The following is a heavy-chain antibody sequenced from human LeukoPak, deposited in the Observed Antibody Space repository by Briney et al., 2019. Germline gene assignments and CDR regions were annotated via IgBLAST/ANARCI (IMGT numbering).Heavy chain of an antibody. CDR2: ITTSSSSI. CDR3: VKSGGYGLIDY. J-gene: IGHJ4*02. D-gene: IGHD1-26*01. V-gene: IGHV3-48*01. Sequence: PGGSLRLSCAASGFTFSSYNMNWVRQAPGKGLEWVSYITTSSSSIYYVDSVKGRFTISRDNAKNSLYLQMNSLRAEDTAMYYCVKSGGYGLIDYWGQGTRVTVSS. CDR1: GFTFSSYN.